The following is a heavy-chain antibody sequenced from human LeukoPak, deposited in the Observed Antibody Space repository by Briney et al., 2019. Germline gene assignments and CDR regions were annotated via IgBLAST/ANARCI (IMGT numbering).Heavy chain of an antibody. CDR2: ISWNSGKI. V-gene: IGHV3-9*03. Sequence: SGGSLRLSCAASGFIFDDYAMHWVRQVPGKGLEWVSGISWNSGKIDYADSVKGRLTISRDNAKNSLYLQMNSLRVEDMALYYCAKDRGYSSSFFEIWGQGTLVTVSS. J-gene: IGHJ4*02. D-gene: IGHD6-13*01. CDR1: GFIFDDYA. CDR3: AKDRGYSSSFFEI.